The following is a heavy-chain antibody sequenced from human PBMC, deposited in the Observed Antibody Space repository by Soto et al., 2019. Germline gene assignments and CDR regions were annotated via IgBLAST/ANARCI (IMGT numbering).Heavy chain of an antibody. D-gene: IGHD3-3*01. CDR2: IYYSGST. CDR3: ARVLGNYAFWSGLPGRFDP. CDR1: GGSISSFY. J-gene: IGHJ5*02. Sequence: SETLSLTCTVSGGSISSFYWSWIRQPPGKGLEWIGYIYYSGSTNYNPSLKSRVTISVDTSKNQFSLKLSSVTAADTAVYYCARVLGNYAFWSGLPGRFDPWGQGTLVTVSS. V-gene: IGHV4-59*01.